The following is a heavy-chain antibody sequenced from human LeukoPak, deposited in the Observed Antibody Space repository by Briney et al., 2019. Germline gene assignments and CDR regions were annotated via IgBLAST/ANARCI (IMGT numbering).Heavy chain of an antibody. V-gene: IGHV4-59*01. CDR1: GGSISSYY. CDR3: ARELRELHYYYYGMDV. J-gene: IGHJ6*02. CDR2: IYYSGST. Sequence: SETLSLTCTVSGGSISSYYWSWIRQPPGKGLEWIGYIYYSGSTNYNPPLKSRVTISVDTSKNQFSLKLSSVTAADTAVYYCARELRELHYYYYGMDVWGQGTTVTVSS. D-gene: IGHD1-7*01.